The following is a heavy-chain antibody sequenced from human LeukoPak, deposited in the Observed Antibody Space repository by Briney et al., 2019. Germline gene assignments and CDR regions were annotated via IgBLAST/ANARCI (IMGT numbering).Heavy chain of an antibody. V-gene: IGHV4-4*07. CDR3: ARDKGSGWYLSLDAFDI. CDR2: IYTSGST. D-gene: IGHD6-19*01. CDR1: GGSISSYY. Sequence: SETLSLTCTVSGGSISSYYWSWIRQPAGKGLEWIGRIYTSGSTNYNPSLKSRVTMSVDTSKNQFSLKLSSVTAADTAVYYCARDKGSGWYLSLDAFDIWGQGTMVTVPS. J-gene: IGHJ3*02.